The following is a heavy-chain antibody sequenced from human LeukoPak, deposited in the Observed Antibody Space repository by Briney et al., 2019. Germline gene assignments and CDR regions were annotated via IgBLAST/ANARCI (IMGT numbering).Heavy chain of an antibody. Sequence: SETLSLTCTVSGGSISSGGYYWSWIRQPPGKGLEWIGYIYHSGSTYYNPSLKSRVTISVDRSKNQFSLKLSSVTAADTAVYYCARSYDFWSGYYANWFDPWGQGTLVTVSS. CDR3: ARSYDFWSGYYANWFDP. CDR2: IYHSGST. J-gene: IGHJ5*02. V-gene: IGHV4-30-2*01. D-gene: IGHD3-3*01. CDR1: GGSISSGGYY.